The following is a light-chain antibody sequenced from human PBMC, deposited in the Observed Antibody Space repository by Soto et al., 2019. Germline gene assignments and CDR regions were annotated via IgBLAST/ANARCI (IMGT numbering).Light chain of an antibody. V-gene: IGLV2-14*01. CDR1: SRDVGSYNY. J-gene: IGLJ1*01. Sequence: QSVLTQPASVSGSPGQSITISCTGTSRDVGSYNYVSWYQQHPGKAPKLMIYEVSDRPSGFSSRFSGSKSGNTASLTISGLQTEDEADHYCSSYTSTSTLFGTGTKVTVL. CDR2: EVS. CDR3: SSYTSTSTL.